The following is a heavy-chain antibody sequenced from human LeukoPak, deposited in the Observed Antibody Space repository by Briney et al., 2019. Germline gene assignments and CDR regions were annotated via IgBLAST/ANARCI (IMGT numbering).Heavy chain of an antibody. J-gene: IGHJ4*02. CDR2: IYRGGSP. CDR1: GVTVSSNY. Sequence: WGSLRLSCTASGVTVSSNYMSWVRQAPGKGLEWVALIYRGGSPDYTDSVKGRFTISIDNSKNTLYLQMNSLRAEDTAVYYCAGSYEGYFFDYWGQGTLVTVSS. V-gene: IGHV3-53*01. D-gene: IGHD5-18*01. CDR3: AGSYEGYFFDY.